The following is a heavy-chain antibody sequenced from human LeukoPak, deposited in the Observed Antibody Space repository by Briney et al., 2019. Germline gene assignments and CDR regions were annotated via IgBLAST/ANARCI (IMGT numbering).Heavy chain of an antibody. CDR3: ATDIWDY. V-gene: IGHV3-21*04. CDR2: ISSGSDYI. CDR1: GFIFSSFT. J-gene: IGHJ4*02. Sequence: GGSLRLSCEGSGFIFSSFTLHWVRQAPGRGLEWVSSISSGSDYIHYADSVKGRFTISRDNAMNSGFLQMNSLRAEDTAIYYCATDIWDYWGQGTLVTVSS. D-gene: IGHD3-9*01.